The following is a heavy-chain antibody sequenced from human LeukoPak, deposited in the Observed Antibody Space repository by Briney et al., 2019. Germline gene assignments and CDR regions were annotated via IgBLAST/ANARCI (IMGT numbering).Heavy chain of an antibody. CDR1: GFTFSRYA. J-gene: IGHJ4*02. CDR2: ISSNGGRT. D-gene: IGHD3-22*01. CDR3: ARDFVHYYDSSGFEYYFDF. Sequence: GGSLRLSCAASGFTFSRYAMHWVRQAPGKGLEYVSAISSNGGRTYYENSVKGRFTISRDNSKNTLYLQMGSLRAEDMAVYHCARDFVHYYDSSGFEYYFDFWGQGTLVTVSS. V-gene: IGHV3-64*01.